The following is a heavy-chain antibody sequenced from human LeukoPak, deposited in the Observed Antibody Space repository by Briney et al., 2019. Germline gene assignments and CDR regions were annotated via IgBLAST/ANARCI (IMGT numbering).Heavy chain of an antibody. D-gene: IGHD4-23*01. J-gene: IGHJ4*02. V-gene: IGHV3-23*01. CDR1: GFTFSDYA. CDR3: AKRWQGNSRALDY. Sequence: GGSLRLSCAASGFTFSDYAITWVRQAPGKGLEWVSAISGSGGTTYYADSVKGRFTISRDNSKNTLYLQMNSLRAEDTAIYFCAKRWQGNSRALDYWGQGTLVTVSS. CDR2: ISGSGGTT.